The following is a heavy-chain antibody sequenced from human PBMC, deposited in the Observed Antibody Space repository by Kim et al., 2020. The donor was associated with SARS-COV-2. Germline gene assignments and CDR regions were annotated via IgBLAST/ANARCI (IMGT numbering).Heavy chain of an antibody. CDR1: GFTFSSYS. CDR3: ARDGAPKFRFLEWQDYYSGRDV. D-gene: IGHD3-3*01. J-gene: IGHJ6*02. CDR2: ISSSSSYI. Sequence: GGSLRLSCAASGFTFSSYSMNWVRQAPGKGLEWVSSISSSSSYIYYADSVKGRFTISRDNAKNSLYLQINSLRAEDTAAYYCARDGAPKFRFLEWQDYYSGRDVWGQGTTVTVSS. V-gene: IGHV3-21*01.